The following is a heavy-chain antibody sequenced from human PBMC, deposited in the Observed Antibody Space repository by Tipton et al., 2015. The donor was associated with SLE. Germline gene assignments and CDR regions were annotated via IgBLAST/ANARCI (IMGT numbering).Heavy chain of an antibody. CDR3: AAAPPQLGFDS. Sequence: QLVQSGAEVKKPGASVKVSCKASGYTFTSFDINWVRQATGQGLEWMGWMNPNSGNTAYAQKFQGRVTMTRDTSIGTAYMELSSPRSEDAAVYYGAAAPPQLGFDSWGHGTLVAVSS. J-gene: IGHJ4*01. V-gene: IGHV1-8*01. CDR1: GYTFTSFD. D-gene: IGHD5-24*01. CDR2: MNPNSGNT.